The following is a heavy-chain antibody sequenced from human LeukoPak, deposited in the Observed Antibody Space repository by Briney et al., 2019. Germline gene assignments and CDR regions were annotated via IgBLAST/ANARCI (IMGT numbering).Heavy chain of an antibody. CDR1: GDSINSLDL. Sequence: SETLSLTCTVSGDSINSLDLWSWVRQPPGKGLEWIGEMYLSGTTHSNPSVKSRVTISIDKSKNQFFLNLSSVTAVDTAVYYCARKENVYYYFDYWGQGTLVTVSS. D-gene: IGHD3-10*01. J-gene: IGHJ4*02. V-gene: IGHV4-4*02. CDR3: ARKENVYYYFDY. CDR2: MYLSGTT.